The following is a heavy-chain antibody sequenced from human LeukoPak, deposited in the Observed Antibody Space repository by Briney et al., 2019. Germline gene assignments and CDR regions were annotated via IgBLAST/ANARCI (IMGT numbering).Heavy chain of an antibody. CDR1: GFTFSGFW. CDR3: SRGGHWFDY. D-gene: IGHD1-1*01. V-gene: IGHV3-7*01. Sequence: PGGSLRLTCAASGFTFSGFWMSWVRQAPGKGLEWVANIKEDGSEKYYVDSVKGRFTISRDNAKNSLFVQMNSLRAGDTAVYYCSRGGHWFDYWGQGILVTVSS. CDR2: IKEDGSEK. J-gene: IGHJ4*02.